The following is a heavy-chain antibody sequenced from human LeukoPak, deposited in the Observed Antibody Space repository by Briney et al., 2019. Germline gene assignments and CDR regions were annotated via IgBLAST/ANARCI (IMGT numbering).Heavy chain of an antibody. CDR2: ISSSSSYI. D-gene: IGHD6-13*01. CDR3: ARTAAVGSSWSFGSDLFDP. J-gene: IGHJ5*02. Sequence: SGGSLRLSCAASGFTFSSYSMNWVRQAPGKGLEWVSSISSSSSYIYYADSVKGRFTISRDNAKNSLYLQMNSLRAEDTAVYYCARTAAVGSSWSFGSDLFDPWGQGTLVTVSS. V-gene: IGHV3-21*01. CDR1: GFTFSSYS.